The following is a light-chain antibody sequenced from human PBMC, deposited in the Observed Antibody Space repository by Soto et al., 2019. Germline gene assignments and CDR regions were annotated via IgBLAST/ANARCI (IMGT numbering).Light chain of an antibody. CDR2: GHS. CDR3: QSYDGSLGV. V-gene: IGLV1-40*01. CDR1: SSNIGAGYD. Sequence: QSVLTQPPSVSGAPGQRGTISCTGSSSNIGAGYDVHWYQQLPGTAPKLLIFGHSNRPSGVPDRFSGSKSGTSASLAITGLQAEDEADYYCQSYDGSLGVVGTGTKLTVL. J-gene: IGLJ1*01.